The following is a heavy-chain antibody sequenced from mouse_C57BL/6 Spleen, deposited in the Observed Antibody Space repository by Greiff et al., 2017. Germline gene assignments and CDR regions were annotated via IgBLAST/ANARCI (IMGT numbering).Heavy chain of an antibody. Sequence: QVQLKQSGPGLVQPSQSLSITCTASGFPLTSYGVHWVRQSPGKGLEWLGVIWRGGSTDYNAAFMPRLSISKDNSKSQIFFKMISLQADDTAIYYYAKKGVVTKDYAMDYWGQGTSVTVSS. CDR3: AKKGVVTKDYAMDY. J-gene: IGHJ4*01. CDR2: IWRGGST. CDR1: GFPLTSYG. D-gene: IGHD2-2*01. V-gene: IGHV2-5*01.